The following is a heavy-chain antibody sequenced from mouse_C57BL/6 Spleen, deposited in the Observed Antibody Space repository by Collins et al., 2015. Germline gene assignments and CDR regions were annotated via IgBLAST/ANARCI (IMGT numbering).Heavy chain of an antibody. V-gene: IGHV9-3-1*01. J-gene: IGHJ1*01. Sequence: QIQLVQSGPELKKPGETVKISCKASGYTFTNYGMNWVKQAPGKGLKWMGWINTYTGEPTYADDFKGRFAFSLETSASTAYLQINNLKNEDTATYFCARWTSYYGSTYWYFDVWGAGTTVTVSS. CDR3: ARWTSYYGSTYWYFDV. D-gene: IGHD1-1*01. CDR2: INTYTGEP. CDR1: GYTFTNYG.